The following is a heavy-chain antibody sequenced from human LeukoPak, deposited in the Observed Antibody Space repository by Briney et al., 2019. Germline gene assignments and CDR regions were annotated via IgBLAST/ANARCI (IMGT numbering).Heavy chain of an antibody. D-gene: IGHD3-16*01. CDR1: GFTFSSYW. CDR2: INNDGTTT. CDR3: AGGGVTTPTPYYYYYGMDV. J-gene: IGHJ6*02. V-gene: IGHV3-74*01. Sequence: PGGSLRLSCAASGFTFSSYWMHWVRQAPGKGLVWVSRINNDGTTTVYADSVRGRFTISRDNAKNTLYLQMNSLRAGDTAVYYCAGGGVTTPTPYYYYYGMDVWGQGTTVTVSS.